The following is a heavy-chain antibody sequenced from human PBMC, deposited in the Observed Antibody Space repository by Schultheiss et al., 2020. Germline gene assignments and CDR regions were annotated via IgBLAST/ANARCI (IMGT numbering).Heavy chain of an antibody. V-gene: IGHV3-9*01. CDR3: VKETASAYNFDY. Sequence: GGSLRLSCAASGFTVSDNYMSWVRQAPGKGLEWVSTITWSSDRIGYADSVKGRFTISRDNAKSSLWLQMNSLRAEDTAFYYCVKETASAYNFDYWGQGTLVTVSS. CDR1: GFTVSDNY. CDR2: ITWSSDRI. D-gene: IGHD6-13*01. J-gene: IGHJ4*02.